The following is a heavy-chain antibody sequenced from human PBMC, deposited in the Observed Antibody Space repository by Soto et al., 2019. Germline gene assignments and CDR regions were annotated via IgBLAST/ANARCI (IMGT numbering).Heavy chain of an antibody. CDR2: VFYNGST. J-gene: IGHJ5*02. V-gene: IGHV4-59*08. D-gene: IGHD2-15*01. CDR1: GGSTSGYS. CDR3: ARLRVYCGGGNCHELQLDP. Sequence: QVQLQESGPGLVKPSETLSLTCTVSGGSTSGYSWTWIRQPPGKGLEWIGYVFYNGSTIYSPSLTCRVTISEDTSETQFSLRLSSVTAADTAVYYCARLRVYCGGGNCHELQLDPWVQGILVTVSS.